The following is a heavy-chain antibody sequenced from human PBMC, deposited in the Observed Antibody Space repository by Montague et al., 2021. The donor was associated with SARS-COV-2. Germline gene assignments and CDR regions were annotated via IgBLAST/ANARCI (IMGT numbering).Heavy chain of an antibody. Sequence: SETLSLTCTVSGGSINSSYWSWIRQPPGKGLEWIGYIYYRGSTNYNPSLKTRVAISVDTSKNQFSLRLSSVTAADTAVYYCEGWHVSPEDGMDVWGQGTTVTVSS. CDR2: IYYRGST. CDR3: EGWHVSPEDGMDV. V-gene: IGHV4-59*01. CDR1: GGSINSSY. J-gene: IGHJ6*02.